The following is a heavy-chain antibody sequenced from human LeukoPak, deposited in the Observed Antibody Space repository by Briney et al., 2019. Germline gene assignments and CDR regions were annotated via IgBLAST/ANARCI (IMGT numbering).Heavy chain of an antibody. V-gene: IGHV4-4*02. J-gene: IGHJ4*02. CDR3: ARVLSGSNFDY. CDR1: GGSISSSNW. Sequence: PSETLSLTCAVSGGSISSSNWWSWVRQPPEKGLEWIGEIFHSGGTNYNPSLKSRVTISVDKPKNQFSLKLSSVTAADTAVYYCARVLSGSNFDYWGQGTLVTVSS. CDR2: IFHSGGT. D-gene: IGHD3-22*01.